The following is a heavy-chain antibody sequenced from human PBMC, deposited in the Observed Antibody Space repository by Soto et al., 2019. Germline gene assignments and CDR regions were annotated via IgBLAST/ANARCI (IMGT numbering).Heavy chain of an antibody. CDR1: GFTFTTYA. V-gene: IGHV3-30-3*01. Sequence: QVQLVESGGGVVQPGRSLRLSCAASGFTFTTYAMHWVRQAPGKGLEWVAVISYDGTKNYYADSVKGRFTISRDNSKNALHLQMNSLRNEDTAVYYCARDLGSYARSGYYHGRRFDYWGQGTLVTVSS. CDR3: ARDLGSYARSGYYHGRRFDY. J-gene: IGHJ4*02. D-gene: IGHD3-22*01. CDR2: ISYDGTKN.